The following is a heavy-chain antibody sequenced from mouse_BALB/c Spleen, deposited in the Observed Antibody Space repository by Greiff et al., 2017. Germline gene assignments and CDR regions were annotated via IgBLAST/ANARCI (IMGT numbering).Heavy chain of an antibody. Sequence: QVQLQQSGAELAKPGASVKMSCKASGYTFTSYWMHWVKQRPGQGLEWIGEIDPSDSYTNYNQKFKGKATLTVDKSSSTAYMQLSSLTSEDSAVYYCAITGKAMDYWGQGTSVTVSS. D-gene: IGHD4-1*01. V-gene: IGHV1-69*02. CDR1: GYTFTSYW. J-gene: IGHJ4*01. CDR3: AITGKAMDY. CDR2: IDPSDSYT.